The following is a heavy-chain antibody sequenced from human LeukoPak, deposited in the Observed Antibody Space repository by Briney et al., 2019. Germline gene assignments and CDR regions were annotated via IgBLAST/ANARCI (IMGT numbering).Heavy chain of an antibody. Sequence: PGGSLRLSCAASGFTFDDYAMHWVRQAPGKGLEWVSGISWNSGSIGYADSVKGRFTISRDNAKNSLYLQMNSLRAEDMALYYCAKEDKPWSSGAFDIWGQGTMVTVSS. CDR3: AKEDKPWSSGAFDI. J-gene: IGHJ3*02. D-gene: IGHD6-19*01. V-gene: IGHV3-9*03. CDR1: GFTFDDYA. CDR2: ISWNSGSI.